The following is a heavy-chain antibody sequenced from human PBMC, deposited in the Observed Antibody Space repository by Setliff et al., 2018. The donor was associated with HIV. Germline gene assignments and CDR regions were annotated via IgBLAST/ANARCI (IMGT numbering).Heavy chain of an antibody. J-gene: IGHJ4*02. V-gene: IGHV3-48*03. CDR3: ARLSPPDDYGDLGGVDY. CDR1: EFTFSSYA. CDR2: ISSSDSTI. D-gene: IGHD4-17*01. Sequence: PGGSLRLSCATSEFTFSSYAMNWVRQAPGKGLEWVAYISSSDSTIYYADSVKGRFTIYRDNAKNSLFLQMNGLRAEDTGFYYCARLSPPDDYGDLGGVDYWGQGTLVTVSS.